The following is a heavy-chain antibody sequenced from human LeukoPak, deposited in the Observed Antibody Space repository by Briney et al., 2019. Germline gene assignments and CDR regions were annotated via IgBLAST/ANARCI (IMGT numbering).Heavy chain of an antibody. CDR2: ISIDGKTI. Sequence: PGGSLRLSCAASGFTFSNYEMDRVRQAPGKGLEWVSYISIDGKTIHYADSVKGRFTISRDNAKNSVYLQMNSLRVEDTAVYYCASLWELLGSWGQGTLVTVSS. CDR1: GFTFSNYE. D-gene: IGHD1-26*01. J-gene: IGHJ4*02. CDR3: ASLWELLGS. V-gene: IGHV3-48*03.